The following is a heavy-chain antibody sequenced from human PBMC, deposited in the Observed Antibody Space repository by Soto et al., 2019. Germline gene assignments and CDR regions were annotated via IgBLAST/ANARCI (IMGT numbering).Heavy chain of an antibody. Sequence: EVQLLETGGGLVQPGGSLRLSCAASGLTFSAYSMSWFRQAPGKGLELVSGISGLGGSTYYADSVKGRFTISRDTSRNQLFLHINSLRAEDTSGYHCAKSTGKTWETYFFDHWCQGTLLTVSS. V-gene: IGHV3-23*01. CDR2: ISGLGGST. J-gene: IGHJ4*02. D-gene: IGHD1-26*01. CDR1: GLTFSAYS. CDR3: AKSTGKTWETYFFDH.